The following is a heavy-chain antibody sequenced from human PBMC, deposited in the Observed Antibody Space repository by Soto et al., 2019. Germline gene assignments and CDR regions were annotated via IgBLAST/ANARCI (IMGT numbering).Heavy chain of an antibody. CDR2: INPNRGGT. J-gene: IGHJ3*01. V-gene: IGHV1-2*04. CDR3: ARDLGYGGNSGAFDV. Sequence: QVQLVQSGAEVKKPGASVKVSCEASGYTFTNYYIHLVRQARGQGLEWIGWINPNRGGTNFAQKFQGWVSMTRDTSITTAYMELNRLTSDDTAVYYCARDLGYGGNSGAFDVWGQGTMITVSS. D-gene: IGHD4-17*01. CDR1: GYTFTNYY.